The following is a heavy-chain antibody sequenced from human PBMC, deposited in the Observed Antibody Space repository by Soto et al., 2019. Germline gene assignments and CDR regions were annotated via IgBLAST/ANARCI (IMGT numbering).Heavy chain of an antibody. CDR1: GDSIRNSC. CDR2: VYYTGTT. D-gene: IGHD6-13*01. CDR3: ARDMSGGSSWYEFDS. J-gene: IGHJ4*02. V-gene: IGHV4-59*01. Sequence: SETLSLTCTVSGDSIRNSCWSWVRQPPGRGPEWIGYVYYTGTTNSSPSLKSRVTISADTSKNLFSLKVVSVTPADTAVYFCARDMSGGSSWYEFDSWGPGTLVTVSS.